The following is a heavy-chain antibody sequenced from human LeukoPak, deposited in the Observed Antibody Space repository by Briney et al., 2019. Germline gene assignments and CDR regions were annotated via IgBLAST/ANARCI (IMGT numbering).Heavy chain of an antibody. D-gene: IGHD4-11*01. J-gene: IGHJ4*02. CDR1: GGSISSGGYY. CDR2: IHNSGST. V-gene: IGHV4-31*01. Sequence: SQTLSLTCTVSGGSISSGGYYWSWIRQHPGKGLEWIGYIHNSGSTYYNPSLKSPVSISVDTSKSHFSLRLSSVTAADTAVYYCARGPSMTTVTKFDYWGQGALVTVSS. CDR3: ARGPSMTTVTKFDY.